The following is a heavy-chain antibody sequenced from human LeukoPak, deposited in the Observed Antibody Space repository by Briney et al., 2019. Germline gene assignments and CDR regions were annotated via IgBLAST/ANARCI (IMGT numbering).Heavy chain of an antibody. Sequence: SETLSLTCAVYGGPFSGYYWSWIRQPPGKGLEWIGEINHSGSTNYNPSLKSRVTISVDTSKNQFSLKLSSVTAADTAVYYCARTPRPLKAGNNWFDPWGQGTLVTVSS. D-gene: IGHD3-10*01. J-gene: IGHJ5*02. CDR3: ARTPRPLKAGNNWFDP. CDR2: INHSGST. V-gene: IGHV4-34*01. CDR1: GGPFSGYY.